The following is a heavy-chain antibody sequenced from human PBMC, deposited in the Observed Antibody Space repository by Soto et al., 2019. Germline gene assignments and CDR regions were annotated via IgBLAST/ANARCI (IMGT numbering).Heavy chain of an antibody. CDR3: ASGDIVVVPAAMGYYYGMDV. J-gene: IGHJ6*02. CDR2: ISAYNGNT. Sequence: GASVKVSCKASGYTFTSYGISWVRQAPGQGLEWMGWISAYNGNTNYAQKLQGRVTMTTDTSTSTAYMELRSLRSDDTAVYYCASGDIVVVPAAMGYYYGMDVWGQGTTVTVSS. CDR1: GYTFTSYG. V-gene: IGHV1-18*04. D-gene: IGHD2-2*01.